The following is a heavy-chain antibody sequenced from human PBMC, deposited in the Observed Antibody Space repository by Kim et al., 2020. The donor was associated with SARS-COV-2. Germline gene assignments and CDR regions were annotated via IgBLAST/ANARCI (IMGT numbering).Heavy chain of an antibody. CDR2: ISASGHIT. CDR3: ARHQRGYSEYEPMVF. Sequence: GGSLRLSCAASGFTFNIYTMGWVRQAPGKGLEWVSTISASGHITYYADSVKGRFAISRDNAKNTFYLQMNSLTSEDTALYYCARHQRGYSEYEPMVFWG. D-gene: IGHD1-1*01. J-gene: IGHJ6*02. V-gene: IGHV3-23*01. CDR1: GFTFNIYT.